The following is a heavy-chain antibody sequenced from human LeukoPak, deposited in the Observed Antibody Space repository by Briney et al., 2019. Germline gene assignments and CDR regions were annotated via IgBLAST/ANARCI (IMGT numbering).Heavy chain of an antibody. V-gene: IGHV3-23*01. J-gene: IGHJ4*02. D-gene: IGHD2-2*01. CDR1: GFTFSSYA. CDR3: AKGDCSSASCSSYFDY. Sequence: PGGSLGLSCAASGFTFSSYAMSWVRQAPGKGLEWVSGISGGGGNTYYADSMKGRFTISRDNSKNTLYLQMNSLRVDDTAVYYCAKGDCSSASCSSYFDYWGQGTLVTVSS. CDR2: ISGGGGNT.